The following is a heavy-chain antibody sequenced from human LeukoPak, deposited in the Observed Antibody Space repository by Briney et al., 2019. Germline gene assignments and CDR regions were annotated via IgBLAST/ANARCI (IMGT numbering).Heavy chain of an antibody. J-gene: IGHJ4*02. CDR3: ARDQLFRGYSGYDMAYFFDY. CDR1: GGTFSSYA. CDR2: IIPILGIA. V-gene: IGHV1-69*04. D-gene: IGHD5-12*01. Sequence: ASVKVSCKASGGTFSSYAISWVRQAPGQGLEWMGRIIPILGIANYAQKFQGRVTITADKSTSTAYMELSSLRSEDTAVYYCARDQLFRGYSGYDMAYFFDYWGQGTLVTVSS.